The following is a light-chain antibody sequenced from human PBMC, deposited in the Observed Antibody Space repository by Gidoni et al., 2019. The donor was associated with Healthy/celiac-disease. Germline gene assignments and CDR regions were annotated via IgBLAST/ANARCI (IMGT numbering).Light chain of an antibody. CDR3: QQYNSYSRT. CDR2: KAS. J-gene: IGKJ1*01. V-gene: IGKV1-5*03. Sequence: DIQTTQSPSTLSASVGGRVTITCRARQSISSWLAWYQQKPGKAPKLLIYKASSLESGVPPRFSGSGSGTEFTLTISSLQPDDFATYYCQQYNSYSRTFGQGTKVEIK. CDR1: QSISSW.